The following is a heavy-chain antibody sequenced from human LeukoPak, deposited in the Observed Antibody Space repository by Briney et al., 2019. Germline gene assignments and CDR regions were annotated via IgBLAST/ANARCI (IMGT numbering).Heavy chain of an antibody. CDR3: AKGITMIVKGGAFDS. J-gene: IGHJ3*02. D-gene: IGHD3-22*01. CDR1: GFTFDDYA. Sequence: GGSLRLSCAASGFTFDDYAMHWVRQAPGKGLEWVSGISWNSGSIGYADSVKGRFTISRDNAKNSLYLQMNSLRAEDTALYYCAKGITMIVKGGAFDSWGQGTMVTVSS. V-gene: IGHV3-9*01. CDR2: ISWNSGSI.